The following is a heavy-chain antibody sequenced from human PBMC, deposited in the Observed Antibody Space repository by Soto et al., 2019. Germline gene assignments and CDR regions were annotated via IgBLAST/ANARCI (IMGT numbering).Heavy chain of an antibody. CDR1: GGAFSSYA. Sequence: QVQLVQSGAEVKKPGSSVKVSCKASGGAFSSYAISWVRQAPGQGLEWMGGIIPIFGTANYAQKFQGRVTITADESTSTAYMELSSLRSEDTAVYYCARSRVTYYYDRSAFDIWGQGTMVTVSS. CDR2: IIPIFGTA. CDR3: ARSRVTYYYDRSAFDI. J-gene: IGHJ3*02. D-gene: IGHD3-22*01. V-gene: IGHV1-69*01.